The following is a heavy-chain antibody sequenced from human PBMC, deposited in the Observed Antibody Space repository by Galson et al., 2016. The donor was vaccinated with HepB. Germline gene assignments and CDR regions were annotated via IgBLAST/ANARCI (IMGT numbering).Heavy chain of an antibody. CDR1: GFTFSKYA. V-gene: IGHV3-30*18. CDR2: ISTNGISQ. J-gene: IGHJ3*02. CDR3: AKDQGILRHFDWLTYDAFDM. D-gene: IGHD3-9*01. Sequence: SLRLSCAASGFTFSKYALHWVRQAPGKGLEWVAVISTNGISQNYEDSVKGRFTVYRDNSKNTVDLQVNSLRPEDTAVYYCAKDQGILRHFDWLTYDAFDMWGQGTMVTVSS.